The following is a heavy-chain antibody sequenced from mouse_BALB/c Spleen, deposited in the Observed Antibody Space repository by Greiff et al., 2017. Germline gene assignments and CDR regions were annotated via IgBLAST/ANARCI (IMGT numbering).Heavy chain of an antibody. Sequence: VKLMESGAELAKPGASVKMSCKASGYTFTSYWMHWVKQRPGQGLEWIGYIYPSTGYTEYNQKFKDKATLTADKSSITAYMQLSSLTSEDSAVYYWAIKGVSFDYWGQGTTLTVSS. D-gene: IGHD1-3*01. CDR3: AIKGVSFDY. CDR2: IYPSTGYT. J-gene: IGHJ2*01. CDR1: GYTFTSYW. V-gene: IGHV1-7*01.